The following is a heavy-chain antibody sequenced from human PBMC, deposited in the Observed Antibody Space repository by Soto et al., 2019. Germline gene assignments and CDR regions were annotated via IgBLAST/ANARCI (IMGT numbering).Heavy chain of an antibody. J-gene: IGHJ6*02. V-gene: IGHV3-66*01. CDR2: IYSGGST. CDR3: AREYSYGYYYYYAMDV. CDR1: GFTVSSNY. D-gene: IGHD5-18*01. Sequence: EVQLVESGGGLVQPGGSLRLSCAASGFTVSSNYMSWVRQAPGKGLEWVSVIYSGGSTYYADSVKGRFTISRDNSKNTLYLQMNSLTAEYTAVYYCAREYSYGYYYYYAMDVWGQGTTVTVSS.